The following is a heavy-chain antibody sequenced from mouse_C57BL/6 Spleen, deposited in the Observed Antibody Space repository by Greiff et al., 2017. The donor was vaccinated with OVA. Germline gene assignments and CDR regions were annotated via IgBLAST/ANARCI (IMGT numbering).Heavy chain of an antibody. CDR2: INPYNGGT. CDR1: GYTFTDYY. Sequence: LKESGPVLVKPGASVKMSCKASGYTFTDYYMNWVKQSHGKSLEWIGVINPYNGGTSYNQKFKGKATLTVDKSSSTAYMELNSLTSEDSAVYYCARTLTGDYWGQGTTLTVSS. CDR3: ARTLTGDY. V-gene: IGHV1-19*01. D-gene: IGHD4-1*01. J-gene: IGHJ2*01.